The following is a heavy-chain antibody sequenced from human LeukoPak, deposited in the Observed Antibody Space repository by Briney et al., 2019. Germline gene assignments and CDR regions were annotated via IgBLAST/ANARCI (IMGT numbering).Heavy chain of an antibody. CDR3: ARDPTSSGYSGYTDY. CDR2: IYAGGST. Sequence: GGSPRLSYAVSGSTVSSNYMSWVRQAPGKGLEWVSVIYAGGSTFYADSVKGRFTISRDNSKNTLFLQMNSLRAEDTAVYYCARDPTSSGYSGYTDYWGQGTLVTVSS. V-gene: IGHV3-53*01. J-gene: IGHJ4*02. D-gene: IGHD5-12*01. CDR1: GSTVSSNY.